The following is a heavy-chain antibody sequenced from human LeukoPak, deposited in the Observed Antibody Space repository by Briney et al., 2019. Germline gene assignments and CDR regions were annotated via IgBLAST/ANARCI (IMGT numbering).Heavy chain of an antibody. CDR1: GYTFTSYA. V-gene: IGHV1-3*01. CDR2: INAGNGNT. D-gene: IGHD1-26*01. CDR3: ARAPSGSPFFVY. Sequence: ASVKVSCKASGYTFTSYAMHWVRQAPGQRLEWMGWINAGNGNTKYSQKFQGRVTITRDTSASTAYMELSSLRSEDTAVYYCARAPSGSPFFVYWGQGTLVTVSS. J-gene: IGHJ4*02.